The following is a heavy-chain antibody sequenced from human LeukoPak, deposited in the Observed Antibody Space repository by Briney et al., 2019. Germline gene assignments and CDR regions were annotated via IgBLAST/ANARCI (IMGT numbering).Heavy chain of an antibody. CDR3: AKDLGSSGWYIDY. CDR1: GFSFTTHS. D-gene: IGHD6-19*01. CDR2: VSHDERNI. J-gene: IGHJ4*02. Sequence: GGSLRLSCVTSGFSFTTHSMHWVRQAPGKGLEWMAVVSHDERNILYADSVRGRFTISRDNYKKTLFLEMNNLRAEDTAVYYCAKDLGSSGWYIDYWGQGTLVTVSS. V-gene: IGHV3-30-3*02.